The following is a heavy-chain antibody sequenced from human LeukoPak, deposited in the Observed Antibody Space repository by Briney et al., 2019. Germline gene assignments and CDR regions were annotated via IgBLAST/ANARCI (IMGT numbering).Heavy chain of an antibody. V-gene: IGHV1-18*01. CDR1: GGTFSSYG. J-gene: IGHJ6*03. D-gene: IGHD1-26*01. Sequence: ASVKVSCKASGGTFSSYGISWVRQAPGQGLEWMGWISAYNGNTNYAQKLQGRVTMTTDTSTSTAYMELRSLRSDDTAVYYCARVDFDGGSYYLYYYYYMDVWGKGTTVTVSS. CDR3: ARVDFDGGSYYLYYYYYMDV. CDR2: ISAYNGNT.